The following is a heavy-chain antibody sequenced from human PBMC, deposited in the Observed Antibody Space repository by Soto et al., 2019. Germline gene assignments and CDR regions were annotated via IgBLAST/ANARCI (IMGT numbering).Heavy chain of an antibody. CDR2: IYNGGRT. D-gene: IGHD2-8*01. J-gene: IGHJ4*02. V-gene: IGHV4-30-4*01. CDR1: GDSISSDGYH. CDR3: TRSPVGMDSINFFDH. Sequence: SETLSLTCTVSGDSISSDGYHWSWIRQSPGKGLEWMGYIYNGGRTFYRPSLESRINMSLDATKNSYSLRLTSVTAADTAVYYCTRSPVGMDSINFFDHWGQGILVTVSS.